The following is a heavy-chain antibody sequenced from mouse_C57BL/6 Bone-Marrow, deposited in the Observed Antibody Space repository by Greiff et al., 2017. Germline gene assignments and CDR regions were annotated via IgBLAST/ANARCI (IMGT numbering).Heavy chain of an antibody. D-gene: IGHD1-1*01. Sequence: EVQLQQSGPELVKPGASVKISCKASGYTFTDYYMNWVKQSHGQSLEWIGDINPNNGGTSYNQKFKGKATLTVDKSSSTAYMELRSLTSEDSAVYYCARFTTVADWYFDVWGTGTTVTVSS. CDR1: GYTFTDYY. CDR3: ARFTTVADWYFDV. V-gene: IGHV1-26*01. CDR2: INPNNGGT. J-gene: IGHJ1*03.